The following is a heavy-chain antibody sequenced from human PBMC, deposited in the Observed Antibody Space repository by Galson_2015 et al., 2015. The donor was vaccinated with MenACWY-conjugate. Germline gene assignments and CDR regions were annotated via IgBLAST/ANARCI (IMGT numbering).Heavy chain of an antibody. CDR1: GFTFSSYG. D-gene: IGHD2-2*01. V-gene: IGHV3-33*01. CDR3: ARDYCSSTSCYFDY. Sequence: SLRLSCAASGFTFSSYGMHWVRQAPGKGLEWVAVIWSDGSNKYSADSVKGRFTISRDNSKNTLYLQMNSLRAEDTSVYYCARDYCSSTSCYFDYWGQGT. CDR2: IWSDGSNK. J-gene: IGHJ4*02.